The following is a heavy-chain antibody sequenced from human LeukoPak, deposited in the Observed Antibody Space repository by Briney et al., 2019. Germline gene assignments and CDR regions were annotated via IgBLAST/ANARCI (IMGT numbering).Heavy chain of an antibody. J-gene: IGHJ3*02. V-gene: IGHV3-53*01. D-gene: IGHD3-10*01. CDR2: IYSCETT. CDR1: GLTVSSNY. CDR3: ARISGGSFDI. Sequence: SGGSLRLSCAASGLTVSSNYMRWVRQAQGAGLEWDSLIYSCETTYYADSVKGRFTSPRDKSQNILYLQMNRLRVEDTAVYYCARISGGSFDIWGQGTTVTVYS.